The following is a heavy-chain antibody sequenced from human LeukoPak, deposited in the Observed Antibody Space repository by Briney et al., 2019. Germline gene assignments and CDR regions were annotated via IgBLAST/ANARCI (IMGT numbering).Heavy chain of an antibody. CDR1: GGSISSSGYF. Sequence: SETLSLTCTVSGGSISSSGYFWGWIRLPPGKGLEWIGTIYNGGTTYNNPSLRSRVTISVDTSKNQLSLKLNSVTAADTAVYYCARGPHGRQVDFWGQGTLVTVSS. V-gene: IGHV4-39*01. J-gene: IGHJ4*02. CDR2: IYNGGTT. CDR3: ARGPHGRQVDF. D-gene: IGHD1-26*01.